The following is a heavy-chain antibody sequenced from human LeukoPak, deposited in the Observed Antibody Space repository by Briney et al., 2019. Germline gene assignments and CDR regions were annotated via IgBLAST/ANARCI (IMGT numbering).Heavy chain of an antibody. CDR1: GFTFSSYW. Sequence: GGSLRLSCAASGFTFSSYWMSWVRQAPGKGLKGVANIKQDGSEKYYVDSVKGRFTISRDNARNSLYLQMNSLRAEDTAVYYCARDRDSSSSFDYWGQGTLVTVSS. CDR2: IKQDGSEK. D-gene: IGHD6-6*01. CDR3: ARDRDSSSSFDY. V-gene: IGHV3-7*05. J-gene: IGHJ4*02.